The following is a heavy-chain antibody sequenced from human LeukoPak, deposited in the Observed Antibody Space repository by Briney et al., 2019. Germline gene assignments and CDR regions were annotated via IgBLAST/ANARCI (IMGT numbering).Heavy chain of an antibody. CDR2: IYYTGST. V-gene: IGHV4-59*12. Sequence: SETLSLTCTVSGGSISRDYWSWIQQPPGKGLEWIGYIYYTGSTNYNPSLKSRVTISVDTSKNQFSLKLSSVTAADTAVYYCATDRLMVRGVIDPLDAFDIWGQGTMVTVSS. CDR1: GGSISRDY. J-gene: IGHJ3*02. CDR3: ATDRLMVRGVIDPLDAFDI. D-gene: IGHD3-10*01.